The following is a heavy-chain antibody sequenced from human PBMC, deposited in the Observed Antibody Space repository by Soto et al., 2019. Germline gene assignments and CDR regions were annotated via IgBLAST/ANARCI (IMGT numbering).Heavy chain of an antibody. V-gene: IGHV4-31*03. CDR2: IYYSGST. CDR3: ARASATIAAAAIFDY. D-gene: IGHD6-13*01. CDR1: GGSISSGGYY. J-gene: IGHJ4*02. Sequence: TSETLSLTCTVSGGSISSGGYYWSWIRQHPGKGLEWIGYIYYSGSTNYNPSLESRVRMSVDKSRNQFSLKLTSGSAADTAAYYCARASATIAAAAIFDYWGQGTLVTVSS.